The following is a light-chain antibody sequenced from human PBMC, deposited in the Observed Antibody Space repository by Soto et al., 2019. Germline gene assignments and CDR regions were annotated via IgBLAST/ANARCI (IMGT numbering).Light chain of an antibody. CDR2: WAS. CDR3: QQYYSTPGT. Sequence: DIVMTQSPDSLAVSLGERATINCKSSQSVLYSSNNKNYLAWYQQKPGQPPKLLIYWASTRESGVPDRFSGSGSGTDFTHTISSLQAEDVAVYYCQQYYSTPGTFGQGTKVEIK. V-gene: IGKV4-1*01. CDR1: QSVLYSSNNKNY. J-gene: IGKJ1*01.